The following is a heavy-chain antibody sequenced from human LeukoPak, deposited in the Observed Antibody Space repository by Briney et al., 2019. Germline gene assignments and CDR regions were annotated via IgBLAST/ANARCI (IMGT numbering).Heavy chain of an antibody. V-gene: IGHV4-39*01. D-gene: IGHD3-10*01. CDR1: GGSISSSSYY. CDR3: ARCNYYGSGSYHEGFFRF. J-gene: IGHJ3*01. Sequence: SETLSLTCTVSGGSISSSSYYWGWIRQPPGKGLEWVGSIYYSGSTYYNPSLKSRVTISVDTSKNQFSLKLSSVTAADTAVYYCARCNYYGSGSYHEGFFRFWGQGTMVTVSS. CDR2: IYYSGST.